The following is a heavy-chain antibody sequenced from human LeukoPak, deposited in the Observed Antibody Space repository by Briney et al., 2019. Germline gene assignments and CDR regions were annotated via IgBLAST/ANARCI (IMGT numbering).Heavy chain of an antibody. CDR2: IIPIFGTA. Sequence: GASVKVSCKASGGTFRSYAITWVRQAPGQGLEWMGGIIPIFGTANYARKFQDRVTITADESTSTAYMELSSLRSEDTAVYYCARHTTGYNSPRDSFNIWGQGTMVTVSS. CDR1: GGTFRSYA. V-gene: IGHV1-69*13. D-gene: IGHD1-1*01. CDR3: ARHTTGYNSPRDSFNI. J-gene: IGHJ3*02.